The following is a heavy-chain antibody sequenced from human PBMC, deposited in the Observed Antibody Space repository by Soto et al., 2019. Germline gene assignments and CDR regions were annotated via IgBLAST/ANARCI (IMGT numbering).Heavy chain of an antibody. D-gene: IGHD6-13*01. Sequence: ASVKVSFKASGYTFTRYAMHWVRQAPGQRLEWMGWINAGNGNTKYSQKFQGRVTITRDTSASTAYMELSSLRSEDTAVYYCASSNIVAATYGMDVWGQGTMVTVSS. CDR1: GYTFTRYA. V-gene: IGHV1-3*01. CDR2: INAGNGNT. J-gene: IGHJ6*02. CDR3: ASSNIVAATYGMDV.